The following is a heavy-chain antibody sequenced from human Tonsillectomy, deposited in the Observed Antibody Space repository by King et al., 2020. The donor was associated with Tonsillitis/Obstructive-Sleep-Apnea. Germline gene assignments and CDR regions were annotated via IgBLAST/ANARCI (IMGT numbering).Heavy chain of an antibody. D-gene: IGHD6-6*01. V-gene: IGHV4-61*01. Sequence: VQLQESGPGLVKPSETLSLTCTVSGGSVSSGSYYWSWIRQPPGKGLEWIGYIYYSGSTNYNPSLKSRVTISVDTSKNQFSLKLSSVTAADTAVYYCAARDLSRNLYSSSKDYYYMDVWGKGTTVTVSS. CDR3: AARDLSRNLYSSSKDYYYMDV. CDR2: IYYSGST. CDR1: GGSVSSGSYY. J-gene: IGHJ6*03.